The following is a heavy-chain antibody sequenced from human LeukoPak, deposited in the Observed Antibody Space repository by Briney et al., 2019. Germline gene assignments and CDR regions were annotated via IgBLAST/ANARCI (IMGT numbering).Heavy chain of an antibody. D-gene: IGHD3-3*01. V-gene: IGHV3-43*02. J-gene: IGHJ5*02. CDR3: AKDNGSGYYYAYNWFDP. Sequence: GDGVTTYYAVSVNPRVTISRENRKKSLYLQMKSLRTEDTALYYCAKDNGSGYYYAYNWFDPWGQGTLVTVSS. CDR2: GDGVTT.